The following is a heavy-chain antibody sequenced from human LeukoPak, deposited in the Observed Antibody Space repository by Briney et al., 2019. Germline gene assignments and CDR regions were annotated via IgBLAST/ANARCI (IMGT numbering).Heavy chain of an antibody. CDR2: IGGTGDKT. V-gene: IGHV3-23*01. Sequence: GGSLRLSCAASRFTFSSYAMSWVRQAPGRGLEWVSTIGGTGDKTYHADSVQGRFTISRDNSMDTLYLQMNSLKAEDTAVYYCAKDPVVYHGGSGWHYFDYWGQGTLVTVSS. J-gene: IGHJ4*02. CDR1: RFTFSSYA. CDR3: AKDPVVYHGGSGWHYFDY. D-gene: IGHD6-19*01.